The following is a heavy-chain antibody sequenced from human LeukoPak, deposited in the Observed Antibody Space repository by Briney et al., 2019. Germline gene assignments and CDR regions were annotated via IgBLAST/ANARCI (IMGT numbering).Heavy chain of an antibody. CDR1: GGSISSYY. Sequence: SETLSLTCTVSGGSISSYYWSWIQQPPGKGLELIGYIYYSGRTNYNPSLKSRVTISVDTSKNHFSLKLSSVIAADTAVYYCARLDTTVTLFDYWGQGTLVSVSS. V-gene: IGHV4-59*08. CDR3: ARLDTTVTLFDY. CDR2: IYYSGRT. J-gene: IGHJ4*02. D-gene: IGHD4-17*01.